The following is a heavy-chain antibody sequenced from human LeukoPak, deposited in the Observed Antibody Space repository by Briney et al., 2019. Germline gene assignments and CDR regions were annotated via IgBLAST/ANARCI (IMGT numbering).Heavy chain of an antibody. CDR3: ARGAYCSSTSCCLFDY. J-gene: IGHJ4*02. CDR2: INWNGGST. V-gene: IGHV3-20*04. Sequence: GGSLRLSCAASGFTFDDYGMSWVRQAPGKGLEWVSGINWNGGSTGYAESVKGRFTISRDNAKNSLYLQMNSLRAEDTALYYCARGAYCSSTSCCLFDYWGQGTLVTVSS. D-gene: IGHD2-2*01. CDR1: GFTFDDYG.